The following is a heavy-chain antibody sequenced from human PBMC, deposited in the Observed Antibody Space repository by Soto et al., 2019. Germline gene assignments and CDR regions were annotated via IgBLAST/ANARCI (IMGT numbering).Heavy chain of an antibody. D-gene: IGHD3-22*01. CDR3: ARVGTYYYDRSGYYPTLDY. CDR2: ISSSSSYT. V-gene: IGHV3-11*05. Sequence: GGSLRLSCAASGFTFSDYYMSWIRQAPGKGLDWVSYISSSSSYTNYADSVKGRFTISRDNAKNSLYLQMNSLRAEDTAVYYCARVGTYYYDRSGYYPTLDYWGQGTLVTVSS. J-gene: IGHJ4*02. CDR1: GFTFSDYY.